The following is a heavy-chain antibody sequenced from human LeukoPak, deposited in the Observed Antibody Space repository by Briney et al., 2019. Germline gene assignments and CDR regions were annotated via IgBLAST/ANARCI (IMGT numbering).Heavy chain of an antibody. CDR2: INSDGSEG. D-gene: IGHD6-6*01. V-gene: IGHV3-7*03. Sequence: GGSLRLPCAVAGFTFSGFWMSWSRQAPGKGLEWVASINSDGSEGYYADVVKGRFTISRDNAKNSLYLQINSLRAEDTAVYYCARSSYSSSSSVWGQGTMVTVSS. J-gene: IGHJ3*01. CDR3: ARSSYSSSSSV. CDR1: GFTFSGFW.